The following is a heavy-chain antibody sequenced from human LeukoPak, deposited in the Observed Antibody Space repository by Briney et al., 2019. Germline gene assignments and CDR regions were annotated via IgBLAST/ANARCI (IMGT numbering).Heavy chain of an antibody. CDR1: GFTFSNYG. V-gene: IGHV3-30*18. J-gene: IGHJ3*02. CDR2: MSYDETVE. D-gene: IGHD1-1*01. Sequence: GGSLRLSCAGSGFTFSNYGMHWVRQAPGKGLDWVAVMSYDETVEDYADSVRGRFTISRDNAKNILFLQMNSLTAADTAMYYCSKEQADSNGPSGNIDIWGQGTMVIVSS. CDR3: SKEQADSNGPSGNIDI.